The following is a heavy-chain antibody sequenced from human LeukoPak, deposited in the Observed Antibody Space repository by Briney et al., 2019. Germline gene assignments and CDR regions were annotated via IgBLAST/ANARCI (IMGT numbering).Heavy chain of an antibody. CDR1: GYTFTSYG. V-gene: IGHV1-18*01. J-gene: IGHJ4*02. CDR2: ISAYNGNT. D-gene: IGHD3-3*01. CDR3: ARGPYDFWSGYYSLPIDY. Sequence: ASVKVSCKASGYTFTSYGISWVRQAPGQGLEWMGWISAYNGNTNYAQKLQGRVTMTTDTSTSTAYMELRSLRSDDTAVYYCARGPYDFWSGYYSLPIDYWGQETLVTVSS.